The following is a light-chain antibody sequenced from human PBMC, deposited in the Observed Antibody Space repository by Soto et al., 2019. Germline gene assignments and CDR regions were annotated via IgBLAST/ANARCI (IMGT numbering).Light chain of an antibody. V-gene: IGLV3-21*01. CDR3: QVWEATGEQVV. CDR2: YDS. Sequence: SYELTQPPSVSVAPGETARISCGGNKVGSRSVHWYQQKPGQAPFLVIYYDSDRPSGIPELFSGSNSGNTATLIISRVEAGDEADYYCQVWEATGEQVVFGGGTKVTVL. CDR1: KVGSRS. J-gene: IGLJ2*01.